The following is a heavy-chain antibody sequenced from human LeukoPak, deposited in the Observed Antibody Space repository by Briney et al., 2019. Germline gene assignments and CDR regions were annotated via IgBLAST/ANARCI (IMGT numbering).Heavy chain of an antibody. CDR3: AKEEGGSGSYYSYYYYYMDV. D-gene: IGHD3-10*01. CDR1: GFTFSSYG. J-gene: IGHJ6*03. CDR2: ISYDGSNK. V-gene: IGHV3-30*18. Sequence: GGSLRLSCAASGFTFSSYGMHWVRQAPGKGLEWVAVISYDGSNKYYADSVKGRFTISRDNSKNTLYLQMNSLRAEDTAVYYCAKEEGGSGSYYSYYYYYMDVWGKGTTVTVSS.